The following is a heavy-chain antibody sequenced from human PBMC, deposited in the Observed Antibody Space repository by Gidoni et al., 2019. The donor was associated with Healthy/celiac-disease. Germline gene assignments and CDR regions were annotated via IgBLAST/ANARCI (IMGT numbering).Heavy chain of an antibody. D-gene: IGHD2-2*01. CDR1: GGTFSNFT. V-gene: IGHV1-69*08. J-gene: IGHJ6*02. Sequence: QVQLVQSGAEVKKPGSSLKVSRTASGGTFSNFTISWVRQAPGQGLQWMGRIIPILGIANYAQKFQGRVTITADKSTSTAYMELSSLRSEDTAVYYCARDPVSTPAGYYYYYGMDVWGQGTTVTVSS. CDR3: ARDPVSTPAGYYYYYGMDV. CDR2: IIPILGIA.